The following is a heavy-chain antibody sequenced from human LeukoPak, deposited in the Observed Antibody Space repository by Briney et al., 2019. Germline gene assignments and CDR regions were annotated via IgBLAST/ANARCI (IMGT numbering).Heavy chain of an antibody. CDR3: TRGAAAAGTHPRDY. D-gene: IGHD6-13*01. V-gene: IGHV3-49*04. CDR2: IRSKAYGGTT. J-gene: IGHJ4*02. CDR1: GFTFSSYA. Sequence: GGSLRLSCAASGFTFSSYAMSWVRQAPGKGLEWVGFIRSKAYGGTTEYAASVKGRFTISGDDSKSIAYLQMNSLKTEDTAVYYCTRGAAAAGTHPRDYWGQGTLVTVSS.